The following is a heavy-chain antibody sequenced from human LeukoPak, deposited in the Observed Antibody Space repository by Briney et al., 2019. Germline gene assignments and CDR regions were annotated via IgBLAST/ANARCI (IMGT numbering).Heavy chain of an antibody. V-gene: IGHV4-4*02. J-gene: IGHJ1*01. CDR3: ARGGAARLHFQN. Sequence: SETLSLTCAVSGGSISSSNWWSWVRPPPGKGLEWIGEIYHSGSTNYNPSLQSRVTISVDTSKNQFSLNLNSVTAADTAVYYCARGGAARLHFQNWGQGTLVTVSS. CDR1: GGSISSSNW. D-gene: IGHD6-6*01. CDR2: IYHSGST.